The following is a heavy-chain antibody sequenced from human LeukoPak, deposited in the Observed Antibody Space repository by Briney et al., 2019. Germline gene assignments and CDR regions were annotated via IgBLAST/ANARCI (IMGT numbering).Heavy chain of an antibody. D-gene: IGHD3-22*01. CDR3: ATYDSSGYKFDY. J-gene: IGHJ4*02. V-gene: IGHV4-59*08. CDR1: GGSISSYF. Sequence: SETLSLTCTVSGGSISSYFWSWIRQPPGKGLEWIGCIYYSGSTNYNTSLTSRVTISVDTSKNQFSLKLSSVTAADTAVYYCATYDSSGYKFDYWGQGTLVTVSS. CDR2: IYYSGST.